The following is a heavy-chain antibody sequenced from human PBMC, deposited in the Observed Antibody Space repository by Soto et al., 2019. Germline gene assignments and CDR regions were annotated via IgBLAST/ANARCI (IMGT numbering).Heavy chain of an antibody. CDR1: GYTFANYG. D-gene: IGHD2-21*02. CDR2: SSAYNGDT. V-gene: IGHV1-18*01. CDR3: ARVMDQQVTRPDFDS. J-gene: IGHJ4*02. Sequence: QVQLVQSGAEVKKPGASVKVSCKASGYTFANYGVSWVRQAPGQGLEWKGWSSAYNGDTKYPQKIQDRVTITTDTSTSKAYMDLRSLRSEDTAVYFCARVMDQQVTRPDFDSWGQGTLVTVSS.